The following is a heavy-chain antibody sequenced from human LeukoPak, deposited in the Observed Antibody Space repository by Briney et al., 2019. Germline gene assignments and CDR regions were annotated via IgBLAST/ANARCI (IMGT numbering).Heavy chain of an antibody. CDR1: GLTFSSSW. V-gene: IGHV3-7*01. D-gene: IGHD1-26*01. CDR3: ARYSGSFPGWLDP. CDR2: INPAGSQK. Sequence: GGSLRLSCAASGLTFSSSWMNWIRQAPGKGPEWLANINPAGSQKDYVDSVKGRFTISRDNAKDSVFQQMNNLRAEDTAVYYCARYSGSFPGWLDPWGPGTLVTVSS. J-gene: IGHJ5*02.